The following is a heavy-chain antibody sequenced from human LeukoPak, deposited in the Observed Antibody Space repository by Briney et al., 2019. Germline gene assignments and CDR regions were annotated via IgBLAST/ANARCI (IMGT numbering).Heavy chain of an antibody. Sequence: GGSLRLSRAASGFTFRDYAMHWVRQAPGKGLEWVAVVSYLGNDKYYADSVKGRFTISRDNSNNTLYLQINSLRTGDPGVYYCARPLERRLIHYFDFWGPGTLVTVSS. D-gene: IGHD6-25*01. CDR1: GFTFRDYA. CDR2: VSYLGNDK. J-gene: IGHJ4*02. V-gene: IGHV3-30-3*01. CDR3: ARPLERRLIHYFDF.